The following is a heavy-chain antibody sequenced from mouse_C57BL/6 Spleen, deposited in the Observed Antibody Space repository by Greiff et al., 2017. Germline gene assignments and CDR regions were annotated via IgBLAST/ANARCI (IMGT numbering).Heavy chain of an antibody. CDR3: ARSREDYYAIDN. Sequence: EVQLQQSGPVLVKPGASVKMSCKAPGYTFTDYYMNWVKQSHGKSLEWIGVINPYNGGTSYNQKFKGKATLTVDKSSSTAYMELNSLTSGDSAVYYCARSREDYYAIDNWGQRTSVTVSS. V-gene: IGHV1-19*01. CDR2: INPYNGGT. CDR1: GYTFTDYY. J-gene: IGHJ4*01.